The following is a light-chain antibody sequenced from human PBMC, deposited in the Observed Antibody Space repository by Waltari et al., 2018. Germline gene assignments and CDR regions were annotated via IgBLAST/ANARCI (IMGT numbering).Light chain of an antibody. Sequence: AIRMTQSPSSLSASTGDRVTITCRANQSVSGYLAWYQQKPGKAPKILIYAAYTLQSGVPSRFSGSGSGTDFTLTISCLQSEDFATYYCQQYYSYPRTFGQGTTVEIK. V-gene: IGKV1-8*01. CDR1: QSVSGY. CDR2: AAY. J-gene: IGKJ1*01. CDR3: QQYYSYPRT.